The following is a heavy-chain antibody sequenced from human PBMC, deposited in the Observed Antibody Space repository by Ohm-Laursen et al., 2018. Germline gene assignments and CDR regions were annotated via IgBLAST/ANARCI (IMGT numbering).Heavy chain of an antibody. D-gene: IGHD5-24*01. CDR1: GGSISSYY. J-gene: IGHJ4*02. CDR3: AGPDGSLDY. Sequence: SDTLSLTCTVSGGSISSYYWTWIRQPPGKGLEWIGYINYSGSTNYKPSLKSRVTISVDTSKNQFSLKLSSVTAADTAVYYCAGPDGSLDYWGQGTLVTVSS. CDR2: INYSGST. V-gene: IGHV4-59*08.